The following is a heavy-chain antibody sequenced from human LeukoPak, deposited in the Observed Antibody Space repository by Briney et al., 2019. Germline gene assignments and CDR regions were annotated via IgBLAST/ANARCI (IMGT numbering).Heavy chain of an antibody. CDR1: GSTFSIFG. CDR3: AKEKKYYYDGSGYPGYVY. CDR2: IGYDGTNK. D-gene: IGHD3-22*01. V-gene: IGHV3-30*02. J-gene: IGHJ4*02. Sequence: GGSLRLSCTASGSTFSIFGMHWVRQAPGKGLEWVAFIGYDGTNKYYADSVKGRFTISRDNSKNTLYPQMNSLRAEDTAMYYCAKEKKYYYDGSGYPGYVYWGQRTLVTVSS.